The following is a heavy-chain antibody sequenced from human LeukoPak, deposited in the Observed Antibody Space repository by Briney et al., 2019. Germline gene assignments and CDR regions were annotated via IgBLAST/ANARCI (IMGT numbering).Heavy chain of an antibody. Sequence: GGSLRLSCSASGLTFSSYAMHWVRQAPGKGLEYVSAISSNGGSTYYADSVKGRFTISRDNSKNTLYLQMSSLRAEDTAVYYCVKGGGSYYDILTGQEGFDYWGQGTLATVSS. CDR3: VKGGGSYYDILTGQEGFDY. CDR2: ISSNGGST. D-gene: IGHD3-9*01. J-gene: IGHJ4*02. CDR1: GLTFSSYA. V-gene: IGHV3-64D*06.